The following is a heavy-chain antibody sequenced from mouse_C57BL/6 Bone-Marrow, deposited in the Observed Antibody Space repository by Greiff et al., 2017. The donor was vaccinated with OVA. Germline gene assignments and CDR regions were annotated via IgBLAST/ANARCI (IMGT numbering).Heavy chain of an antibody. CDR3: ARRRIYDGWTWFAY. D-gene: IGHD2-3*01. CDR1: GFTFSSYG. Sequence: EVHLVESGGDLVKPGGSLKLSCAASGFTFSSYGMSWVRQTPDKRLEWVATISSGGSYTYYPDSVKGRFTISRDNAKNTLYLQMSSLKSEDTAMYYCARRRIYDGWTWFAYWGQGTLVTVSA. J-gene: IGHJ3*01. V-gene: IGHV5-6*01. CDR2: ISSGGSYT.